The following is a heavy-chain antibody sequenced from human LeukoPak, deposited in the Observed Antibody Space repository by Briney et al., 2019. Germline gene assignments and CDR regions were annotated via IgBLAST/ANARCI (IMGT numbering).Heavy chain of an antibody. CDR3: VRWRWLQSEFDY. V-gene: IGHV3-7*01. CDR1: GFTFSSYW. J-gene: IGHJ4*02. CDR2: IKGDGSET. D-gene: IGHD5-24*01. Sequence: PGGSLRLSCAASGFTFSSYWMSWVHQAPQKGLEWVASIKGDGSETFYVDSVKGRFTISRDNAQRSLFLQMNSLRAEDTAVYYCVRWRWLQSEFDYWGQGTLVTVSS.